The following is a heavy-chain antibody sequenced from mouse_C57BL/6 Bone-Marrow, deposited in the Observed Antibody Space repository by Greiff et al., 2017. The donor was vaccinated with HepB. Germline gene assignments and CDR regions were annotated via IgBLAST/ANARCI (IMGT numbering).Heavy chain of an antibody. Sequence: QVQLQHPGAELVKPGASVKLSCKASGYTFTSYWMHWVKQRPGRGLVWIGRIDPNSGGTKYNEKFKSKATLTVDKPSSTAYMQLSSLTSEDSAVYYCARFYYVYDWYFDVWGTGTTVTVSS. CDR1: GYTFTSYW. D-gene: IGHD2-2*01. J-gene: IGHJ1*03. CDR3: ARFYYVYDWYFDV. V-gene: IGHV1-72*01. CDR2: IDPNSGGT.